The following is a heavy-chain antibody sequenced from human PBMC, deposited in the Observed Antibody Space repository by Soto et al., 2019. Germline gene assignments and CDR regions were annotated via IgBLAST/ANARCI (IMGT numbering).Heavy chain of an antibody. Sequence: PGGSLRLSCAASGFTLSSYSMNWVRQDPGKGLEWVSYISSSSSTIYYADSVKGRFTISRDNAKNSLYLQMNSLRAEDTAVYYCARDSPPSSRTIAARPDRDDAFDIWGQGTMVTVSS. CDR1: GFTLSSYS. D-gene: IGHD6-6*01. V-gene: IGHV3-48*01. CDR3: ARDSPPSSRTIAARPDRDDAFDI. J-gene: IGHJ3*02. CDR2: ISSSSSTI.